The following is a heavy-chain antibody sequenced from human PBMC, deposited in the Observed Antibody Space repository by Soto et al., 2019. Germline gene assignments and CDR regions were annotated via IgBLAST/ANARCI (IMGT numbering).Heavy chain of an antibody. Sequence: EVQLVESGGGLVQPGGSLRLSCAASGFSFSDDWMSWVRQAPGKGLEWVATIKQDGSEKYDLDSVKGRFTISRDNAENSLSLQMNSLRADDTAIYYCARAVSWGQGTLLTVAS. J-gene: IGHJ5*02. CDR3: ARAVS. CDR2: IKQDGSEK. CDR1: GFSFSDDW. V-gene: IGHV3-7*05.